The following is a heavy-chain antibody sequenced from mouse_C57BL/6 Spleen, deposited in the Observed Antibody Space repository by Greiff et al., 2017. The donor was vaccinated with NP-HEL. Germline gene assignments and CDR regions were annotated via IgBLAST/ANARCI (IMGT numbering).Heavy chain of an antibody. D-gene: IGHD1-1*01. V-gene: IGHV14-4*01. CDR1: GFNIKDDY. Sequence: EVKLMESGAELVRPGASVKLSCTASGFNIKDDYMHWVKQRPEQGLEWIGWIDPENGDTEYASKFQGKATITADTSSNTAYLQLSSLTSEDTAVYYCTTQFGSSYGFAYWGQGTLVTVSA. J-gene: IGHJ3*01. CDR2: IDPENGDT. CDR3: TTQFGSSYGFAY.